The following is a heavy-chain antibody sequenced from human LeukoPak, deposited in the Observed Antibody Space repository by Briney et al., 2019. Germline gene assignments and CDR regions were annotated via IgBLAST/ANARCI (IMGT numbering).Heavy chain of an antibody. D-gene: IGHD3-22*01. Sequence: GGSLRLSCAASGFTFSSYAMSWVRQAPGKGLEWGSAVSGSGGSTYYADSVKGRFTISRDNSKNTLYLQMNSLRAEDTAVYYCAKRIGVPNFYYWGQGTLVTVSS. CDR3: AKRIGVPNFYY. CDR2: VSGSGGST. V-gene: IGHV3-23*01. J-gene: IGHJ4*02. CDR1: GFTFSSYA.